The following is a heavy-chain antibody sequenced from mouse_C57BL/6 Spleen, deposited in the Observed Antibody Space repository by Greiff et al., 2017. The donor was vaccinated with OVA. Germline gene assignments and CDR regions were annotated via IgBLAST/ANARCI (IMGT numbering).Heavy chain of an antibody. Sequence: EVHLVESGGGSVKPGGSLKLSCAASGFTFSSYAMSWVRQTPEKRLEWVATISDGGSYTYYPDNVKGRFTISRDNAKNNLYLQMSHLKSEDTAMYYCAREGYYGSSYAYFDYWGQGTTLTVSS. CDR3: AREGYYGSSYAYFDY. CDR1: GFTFSSYA. J-gene: IGHJ2*01. V-gene: IGHV5-4*01. CDR2: ISDGGSYT. D-gene: IGHD1-1*01.